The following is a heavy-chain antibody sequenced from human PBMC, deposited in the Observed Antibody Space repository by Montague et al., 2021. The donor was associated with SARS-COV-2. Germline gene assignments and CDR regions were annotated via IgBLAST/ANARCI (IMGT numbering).Heavy chain of an antibody. J-gene: IGHJ5*01. Sequence: SETLSLTCAVSGGSFTGYYWTWIRQPPGKGLEWIGEINHSGSTKYNPALKSRFSISVDTSKNQFSLKLTSVTAADTAMFYCARGSPQNNIRRVSASYWFDSWGQGTLVTVSS. CDR1: GGSFTGYY. D-gene: IGHD1-26*01. CDR3: ARGSPQNNIRRVSASYWFDS. V-gene: IGHV4-34*01. CDR2: INHSGST.